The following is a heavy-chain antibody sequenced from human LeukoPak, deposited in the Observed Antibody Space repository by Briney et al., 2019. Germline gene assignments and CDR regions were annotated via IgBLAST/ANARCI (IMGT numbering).Heavy chain of an antibody. Sequence: GSLRLSCAASGFTFDDYGMSWVRQAPGKGLEWVSGINWNGGSTGYADSVKGRFTISRDNAKNTLYLQMNSLRAEDTAVYYCARDSETYYYDSSGPKGFQHWGQGTLVTVSS. CDR3: ARDSETYYYDSSGPKGFQH. D-gene: IGHD3-22*01. CDR1: GFTFDDYG. V-gene: IGHV3-20*04. CDR2: INWNGGST. J-gene: IGHJ1*01.